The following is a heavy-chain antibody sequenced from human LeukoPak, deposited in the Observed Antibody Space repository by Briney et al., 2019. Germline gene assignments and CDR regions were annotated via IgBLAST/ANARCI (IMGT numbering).Heavy chain of an antibody. CDR1: GFTFSSYD. CDR3: ARDPAGSGNVRPFDY. CDR2: IWYDGSNK. V-gene: IGHV3-33*01. Sequence: GTSLRLSCAASGFTFSSYDMHWVRQAPVKGLEWVAVIWYDGSNKYYADSVKGRFTISRDNSKNTLYLQMNSLRAEDTAVYYCARDPAGSGNVRPFDYWGQGTLVTVSS. J-gene: IGHJ4*02. D-gene: IGHD6-19*01.